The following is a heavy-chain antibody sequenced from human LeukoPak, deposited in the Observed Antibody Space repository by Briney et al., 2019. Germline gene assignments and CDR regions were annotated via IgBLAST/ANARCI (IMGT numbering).Heavy chain of an antibody. CDR2: IYSGGNT. CDR1: GFTVSSNS. J-gene: IGHJ4*02. Sequence: QPGGSLRLSCTVSGFTVSSNSMSWVRQAPGKGLEWVSFIYSGGNTHYSDSVKGRFTISRDNSKNTLYLQMNSLRADDTAVYYCARRAGEYSHPYDYWGQGILVTVSS. V-gene: IGHV3-53*01. CDR3: ARRAGEYSHPYDY. D-gene: IGHD4-17*01.